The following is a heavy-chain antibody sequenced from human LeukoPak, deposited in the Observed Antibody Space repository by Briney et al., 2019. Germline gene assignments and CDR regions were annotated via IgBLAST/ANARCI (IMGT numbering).Heavy chain of an antibody. J-gene: IGHJ4*02. D-gene: IGHD3-3*01. CDR3: ARVDGSARELEY. Sequence: SETLSLTCTVSGASISSYYWSWIRQPPGKGLEWIGYIYYSGSTNYNPFLKSRVTISVDTSKNQFSLKLSSVTAADTAVYYCARVDGSARELEYWGQGTLVTVSS. V-gene: IGHV4-59*01. CDR2: IYYSGST. CDR1: GASISSYY.